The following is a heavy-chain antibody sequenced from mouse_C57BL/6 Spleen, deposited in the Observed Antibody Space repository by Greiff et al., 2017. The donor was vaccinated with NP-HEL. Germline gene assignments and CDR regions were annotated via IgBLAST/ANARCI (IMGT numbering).Heavy chain of an antibody. CDR3: ASEIYYDYDGFAY. J-gene: IGHJ3*01. CDR2: IDPNSGGT. CDR1: GYTFTSYW. D-gene: IGHD2-4*01. V-gene: IGHV1-72*01. Sequence: VQLQQPGAELVKPGASVKLSCKASGYTFTSYWMHWVKQRPGRGLEWIGRIDPNSGGTKYNEKFKSKATLTVDKPSSTAYMQLSSLTSEDSAVYYCASEIYYDYDGFAYWGQGTLVTVSA.